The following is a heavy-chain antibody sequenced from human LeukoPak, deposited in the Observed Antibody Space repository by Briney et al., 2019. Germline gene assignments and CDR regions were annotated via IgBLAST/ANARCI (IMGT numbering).Heavy chain of an antibody. CDR1: GFTVSSNY. J-gene: IGHJ4*02. V-gene: IGHV3-53*01. CDR3: AGNYYYYDSSGYHTPHGY. D-gene: IGHD3-22*01. CDR2: IYSGGST. Sequence: GGSLRLSCAASGFTVSSNYMSWVRQAPGKGLEWVSVIYSGGSTYYADSVKGRFTISRDNSKNTLYLQMNSLRAEDTAVYYCAGNYYYYDSSGYHTPHGYWGQGTLVTVSS.